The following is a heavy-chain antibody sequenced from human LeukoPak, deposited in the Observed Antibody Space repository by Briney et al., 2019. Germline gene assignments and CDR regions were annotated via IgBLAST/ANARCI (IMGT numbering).Heavy chain of an antibody. Sequence: SVKVSCKASGGTFSSYTISWVRQAPGQGLEWMGRIIPILGIANYAQKFQGRVTITSDKSTSTAYMELSSLRSEDTAVYYCARDGYNLAFDYWGQGTLVTVSS. CDR3: ARDGYNLAFDY. CDR2: IIPILGIA. CDR1: GGTFSSYT. V-gene: IGHV1-69*04. D-gene: IGHD5-24*01. J-gene: IGHJ4*02.